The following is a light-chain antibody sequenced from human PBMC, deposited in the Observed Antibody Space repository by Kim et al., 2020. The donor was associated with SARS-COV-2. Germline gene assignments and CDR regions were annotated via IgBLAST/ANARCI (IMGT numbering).Light chain of an antibody. V-gene: IGLV3-1*01. Sequence: SYELTQPPSVSMSPGQTASITCSGDKLGDKYVCWYQQKPGQSPVLVIYQDTKWPSGIPERFSGSSSGNTATLTISGTQAMDEADYYCQAWDSGTVVFGGGTQLTVL. CDR2: QDT. J-gene: IGLJ2*01. CDR1: KLGDKY. CDR3: QAWDSGTVV.